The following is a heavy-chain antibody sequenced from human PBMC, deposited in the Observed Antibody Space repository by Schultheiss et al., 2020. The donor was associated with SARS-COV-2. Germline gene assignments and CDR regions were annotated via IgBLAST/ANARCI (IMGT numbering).Heavy chain of an antibody. V-gene: IGHV1-18*01. Sequence: ASVKVSCKASGYTFTSYGISWVRQAPGQGLEWMGGIIPIFGTANYAQKLQGRVTMTTDTSTSTAYMELRSLRSDDTAVYYCARDPVVPAAPYGMDVWGQGTTVTV. CDR1: GYTFTSYG. CDR3: ARDPVVPAAPYGMDV. CDR2: IIPIFGTA. J-gene: IGHJ6*02. D-gene: IGHD2-2*01.